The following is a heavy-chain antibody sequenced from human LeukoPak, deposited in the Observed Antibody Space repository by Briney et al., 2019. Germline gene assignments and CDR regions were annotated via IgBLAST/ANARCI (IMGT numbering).Heavy chain of an antibody. Sequence: PEASVKVSCKASGYTFTSYGISWVRQAPGQGLEWMGWISAYNGNTNYAQKLQGRVTMTTDTSTSTAYMELRSLRSDDTAVYYCARDRSIAAAGSTPGGWFDPWGQGTLVTVSS. CDR1: GYTFTSYG. D-gene: IGHD6-13*01. V-gene: IGHV1-18*01. J-gene: IGHJ5*02. CDR3: ARDRSIAAAGSTPGGWFDP. CDR2: ISAYNGNT.